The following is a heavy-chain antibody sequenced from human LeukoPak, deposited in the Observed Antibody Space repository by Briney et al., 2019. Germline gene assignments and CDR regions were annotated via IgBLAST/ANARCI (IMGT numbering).Heavy chain of an antibody. CDR2: IYYSGST. J-gene: IGHJ5*02. Sequence: SETLSLTCSVSGGSISSSSSYWGWIRQPPGKGLEWIGSIYYSGSTYYNPSLKSRVTISVDTSKNQFSLKLSSVTAADTAVYYCARGFEVYDFWSGTKYNWFDPWGQGTLVTVSS. V-gene: IGHV4-39*07. CDR3: ARGFEVYDFWSGTKYNWFDP. D-gene: IGHD3-3*01. CDR1: GGSISSSSSY.